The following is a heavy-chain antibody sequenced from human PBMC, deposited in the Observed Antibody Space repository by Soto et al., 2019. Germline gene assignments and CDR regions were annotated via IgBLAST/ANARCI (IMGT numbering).Heavy chain of an antibody. Sequence: GGSLRLSCAASGFTFSSYAMHWVRQAPGKGLEWVAVISYDGSNKYYADPVKGRFTISRDNSKNTLYLQMNSLRAEDTAVYYCARDQAGYCSSTSCYWFYFDYWGQRTLVTVSS. CDR1: GFTFSSYA. CDR3: ARDQAGYCSSTSCYWFYFDY. CDR2: ISYDGSNK. J-gene: IGHJ4*02. D-gene: IGHD2-2*01. V-gene: IGHV3-30-3*01.